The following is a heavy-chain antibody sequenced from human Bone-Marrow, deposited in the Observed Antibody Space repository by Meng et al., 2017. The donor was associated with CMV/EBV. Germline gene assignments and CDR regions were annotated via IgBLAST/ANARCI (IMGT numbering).Heavy chain of an antibody. CDR3: ARDGRYCTNGVCYTVEYYFDY. J-gene: IGHJ4*02. V-gene: IGHV3-30*04. Sequence: GGSLRLSCAASGFTFSSYAMHWVRQAPGKGLEWVAVISYDGSNKYYADSVKGRFTISRDNSKNTLYLQMNSLRAEDTAVYYCARDGRYCTNGVCYTVEYYFDYWGQGTLGTVPQ. D-gene: IGHD2-8*01. CDR2: ISYDGSNK. CDR1: GFTFSSYA.